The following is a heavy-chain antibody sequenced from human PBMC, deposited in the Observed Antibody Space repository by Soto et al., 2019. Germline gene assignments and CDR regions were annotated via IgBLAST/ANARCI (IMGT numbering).Heavy chain of an antibody. CDR2: FDPEDGET. Sequence: ASVKVSCKASGGTFSSYAISWVRQAPGKGLEWMGGFDPEDGETIYAQKFQGRVTMTEDTSTDTAYMELSSLRSEDTAVYYCATVNRYNWKPFDYWGQGTLVTVP. CDR1: GGTFSSYA. CDR3: ATVNRYNWKPFDY. D-gene: IGHD1-20*01. J-gene: IGHJ4*02. V-gene: IGHV1-24*01.